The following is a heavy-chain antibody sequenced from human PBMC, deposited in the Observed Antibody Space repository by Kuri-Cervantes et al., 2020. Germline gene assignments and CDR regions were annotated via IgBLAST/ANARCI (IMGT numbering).Heavy chain of an antibody. J-gene: IGHJ6*02. V-gene: IGHV3-48*01. Sequence: GESLKISCAASGFTFGSYSMNWVRQAPGKGLEWVSYISSSSTIYYADSVKGRFTIFREKSKNTLYQQQNSLRADDTAVYYFARDPSSSWYWLVYYYYGMDVWGQGTTVTVSS. D-gene: IGHD6-13*01. CDR3: ARDPSSSWYWLVYYYYGMDV. CDR1: GFTFGSYS. CDR2: ISSSSTI.